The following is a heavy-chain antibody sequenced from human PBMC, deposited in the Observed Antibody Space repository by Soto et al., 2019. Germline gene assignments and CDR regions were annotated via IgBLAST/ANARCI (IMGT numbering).Heavy chain of an antibody. D-gene: IGHD3-3*01. CDR2: IKQDGSEK. Sequence: GGSLRLSCAASGFTFSSYWMSWVRQAPGKGLEWVANIKQDGSEKYYVDSVKGRFTISRDNAKNSLYLQMNSLRAEDTAVYYCAGDVLRFLEWFPRGMDVWGQGTTVTLAS. CDR3: AGDVLRFLEWFPRGMDV. CDR1: GFTFSSYW. J-gene: IGHJ6*02. V-gene: IGHV3-7*01.